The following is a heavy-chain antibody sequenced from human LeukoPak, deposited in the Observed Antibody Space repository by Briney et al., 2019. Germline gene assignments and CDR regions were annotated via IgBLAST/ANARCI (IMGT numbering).Heavy chain of an antibody. CDR3: AKEPRYYYDSSGYYRFDY. J-gene: IGHJ4*02. Sequence: PGGSLRLSCATSGFTFSSYAMSWVRQAPGKGLEWVSAISGSGGTTYYAGSVKGRFTISRDNSKNTLYLQMNSLRAEDTAVYYCAKEPRYYYDSSGYYRFDYWGQGTLVTVSS. V-gene: IGHV3-23*01. CDR1: GFTFSSYA. CDR2: ISGSGGTT. D-gene: IGHD3-22*01.